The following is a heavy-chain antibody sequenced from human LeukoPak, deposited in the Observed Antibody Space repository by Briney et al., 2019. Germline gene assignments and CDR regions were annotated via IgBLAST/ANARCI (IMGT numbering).Heavy chain of an antibody. CDR3: ANKGYAGDYYYGMDV. Sequence: GGSLRLSCAASGFTFSSYAMSWVRQAPGKGLEWVSAISGSGGSTYYADSVKGRFTISRDNSKNTLYLQMNSLRADDTAVYYCANKGYAGDYYYGMDVWGQGTTVTVSS. J-gene: IGHJ6*02. CDR2: ISGSGGST. V-gene: IGHV3-23*01. D-gene: IGHD5-12*01. CDR1: GFTFSSYA.